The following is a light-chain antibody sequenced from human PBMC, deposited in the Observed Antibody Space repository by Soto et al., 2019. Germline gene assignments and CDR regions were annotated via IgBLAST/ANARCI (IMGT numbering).Light chain of an antibody. CDR3: QQSFNTPRT. J-gene: IGKJ2*02. V-gene: IGKV1-39*01. CDR2: AAS. Sequence: DIQMTQSPSSLSASVGDRVTITCRASQAISRYLNWYQHKPGKAPDLLIYAASTLRSGVPSRFRGSGFGSDFTLTISSLQPEDFSTYYCQQSFNTPRTFGQGTKLEIQ. CDR1: QAISRY.